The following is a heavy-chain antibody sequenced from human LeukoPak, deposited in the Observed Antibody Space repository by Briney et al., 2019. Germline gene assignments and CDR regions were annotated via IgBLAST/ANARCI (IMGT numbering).Heavy chain of an antibody. CDR2: INPRRGST. Sequence: ASVKVSCKASGYTFTSYYRHWVRQAPGQGLEWMGIINPRRGSTSYAQKFQGRVTMTRDTSTSTVYMELSSLRSEDTAVYYCARPPGGRDGYFDYWGQGTLVTVSS. CDR3: ARPPGGRDGYFDY. J-gene: IGHJ4*02. CDR1: GYTFTSYY. V-gene: IGHV1-46*01. D-gene: IGHD5-24*01.